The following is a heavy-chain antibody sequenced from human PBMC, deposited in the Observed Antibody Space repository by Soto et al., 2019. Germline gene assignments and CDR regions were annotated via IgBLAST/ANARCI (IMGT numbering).Heavy chain of an antibody. Sequence: GGSLRLSCAASGFTFSSYAMSWVRQAPGKGLEWVSTFGGSGGSTYSADSVQGRFTISRDNSKNKLYLKMDSLIAEDTAVFYCARETWSGYFLPWNFGYWGQGTLVTVSS. D-gene: IGHD3-3*01. J-gene: IGHJ4*02. CDR3: ARETWSGYFLPWNFGY. CDR1: GFTFSSYA. V-gene: IGHV3-23*01. CDR2: FGGSGGST.